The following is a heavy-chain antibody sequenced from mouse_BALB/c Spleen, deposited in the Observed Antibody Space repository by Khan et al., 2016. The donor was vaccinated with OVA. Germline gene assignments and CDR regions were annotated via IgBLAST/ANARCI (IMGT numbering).Heavy chain of an antibody. CDR3: ARVGYSGTMDY. CDR1: GFTFTNNG. CDR2: INTYTGET. D-gene: IGHD2-14*01. V-gene: IGHV9-3-1*01. Sequence: QIQLVQSGPELKKPGETVKISCKASGFTFTNNGMNWVKQAPGKVLKWMGWINTYTGETTYAGDLKGRVGFSVKTSASKAYLQINNLKNEDTATYSCARVGYSGTMDYWGQGTAVTVSS. J-gene: IGHJ4*01.